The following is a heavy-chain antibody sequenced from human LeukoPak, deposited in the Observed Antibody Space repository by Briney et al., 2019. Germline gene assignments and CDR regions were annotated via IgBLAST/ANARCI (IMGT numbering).Heavy chain of an antibody. CDR2: IIPILGIA. J-gene: IGHJ4*02. CDR1: GGTFSSYA. D-gene: IGHD3-10*01. Sequence: SVTVSCKASGGTFSSYAISWVRQAPGQGLEWMGRIIPILGIANYAQKFQGRVTITADKSTSTAYMELSSLRSEDTAVYYCAREGYGSGSYSPWYFDYWGQGTLVTVSS. V-gene: IGHV1-69*04. CDR3: AREGYGSGSYSPWYFDY.